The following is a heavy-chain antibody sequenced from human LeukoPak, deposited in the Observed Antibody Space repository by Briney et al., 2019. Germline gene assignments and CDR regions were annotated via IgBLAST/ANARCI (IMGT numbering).Heavy chain of an antibody. D-gene: IGHD2-15*01. Sequence: SETLSLTCAVYGGSFSGYYWSWIRQPPGKGLEWIGEINHSGSTNYNPSLKSRVTISVDTSKNQFSLKLSSVTAADTAVYYCARTYCSGGSCYPVDYWGQGTLVTVPS. CDR1: GGSFSGYY. CDR2: INHSGST. J-gene: IGHJ4*02. V-gene: IGHV4-34*01. CDR3: ARTYCSGGSCYPVDY.